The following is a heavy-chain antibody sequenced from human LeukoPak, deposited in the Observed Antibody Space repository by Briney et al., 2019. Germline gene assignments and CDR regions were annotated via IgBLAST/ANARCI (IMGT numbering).Heavy chain of an antibody. J-gene: IGHJ4*02. Sequence: TLSLTCTVSGGSISSSSYYWGWIRQPPGKGLEWIGSIYYSGSTYYNPSLKSRVTISVDTSKNQFSLKLSSVTAADTAVYYCAGQSMFLAGYWGQGTLVTVSS. D-gene: IGHD3-10*02. CDR1: GGSISSSSYY. CDR2: IYYSGST. V-gene: IGHV4-39*01. CDR3: AGQSMFLAGY.